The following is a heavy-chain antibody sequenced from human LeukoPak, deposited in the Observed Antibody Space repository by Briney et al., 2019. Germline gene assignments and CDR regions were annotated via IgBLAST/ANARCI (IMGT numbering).Heavy chain of an antibody. V-gene: IGHV5-51*01. Sequence: GEALEISWKGSGYIFSSHWIAWVRQMPGKGLEWMGVIYPGDSDTTYSPSFQGQVTISVDKSISTAYLQWGSLRASDTAMYYCARQWGRGSGSYLAYWGQGTVVTVSS. D-gene: IGHD3-10*01. CDR1: GYIFSSHW. CDR2: IYPGDSDT. J-gene: IGHJ4*02. CDR3: ARQWGRGSGSYLAY.